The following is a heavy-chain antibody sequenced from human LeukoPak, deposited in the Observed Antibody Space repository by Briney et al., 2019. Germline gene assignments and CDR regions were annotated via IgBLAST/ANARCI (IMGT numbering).Heavy chain of an antibody. CDR2: ISGSGGST. CDR3: AKDLYSANDAFDI. CDR1: GFTFSSYA. Sequence: GGSLRLSCAASGFTFSSYAISWVRQAPGKGLEWVSAISGSGGSTYYADSVKGRFTISRDNSKNTLYLQMNSLRAEDPAVYYCAKDLYSANDAFDIWGQGTMVTVSS. V-gene: IGHV3-23*01. J-gene: IGHJ3*02. D-gene: IGHD2-15*01.